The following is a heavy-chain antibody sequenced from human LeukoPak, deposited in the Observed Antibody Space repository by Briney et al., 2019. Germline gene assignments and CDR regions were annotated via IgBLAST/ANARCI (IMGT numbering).Heavy chain of an antibody. J-gene: IGHJ4*02. Sequence: GRSLRLSCAASGFTFDDYAMHWVRQAPGKGLEWVSGLSWNSGSIGYADSVKGRFTISRDNAKNSLYLQMNSLRAEDTAVYYCAVRGWIQLWLPSYWGQGTLVTVSS. CDR1: GFTFDDYA. V-gene: IGHV3-9*01. CDR2: LSWNSGSI. D-gene: IGHD5-18*01. CDR3: AVRGWIQLWLPSY.